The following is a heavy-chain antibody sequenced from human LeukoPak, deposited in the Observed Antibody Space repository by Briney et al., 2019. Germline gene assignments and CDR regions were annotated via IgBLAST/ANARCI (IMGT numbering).Heavy chain of an antibody. CDR3: ARDEPVGATTG. CDR2: VKKDGSEK. D-gene: IGHD1-26*01. Sequence: ETLSLTCAVYGGSFSGYYWSWIRQAPGKGLEWVANVKKDGSEKYYVDSVKGRFTISRDNVKNSLYLQMNSLRAEDTAIYYCARDEPVGATTGWGQGTLVTVSS. J-gene: IGHJ4*02. V-gene: IGHV3-7*01. CDR1: GGSFSGYY.